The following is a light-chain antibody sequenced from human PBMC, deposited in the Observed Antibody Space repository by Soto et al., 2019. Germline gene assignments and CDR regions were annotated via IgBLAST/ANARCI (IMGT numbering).Light chain of an antibody. V-gene: IGLV2-14*01. CDR2: EVS. CDR3: RSYTSSSTLV. J-gene: IGLJ2*01. CDR1: SSDVGGYNY. Sequence: QSALTQPASVSGSPGQSITISCTGTSSDVGGYNYVSWYQQHPGIAPKLMISEVSNRPSGVSNRFSGSKSGNTASLTISGLQAEDEADYYCRSYTSSSTLVFGGGTQLTVL.